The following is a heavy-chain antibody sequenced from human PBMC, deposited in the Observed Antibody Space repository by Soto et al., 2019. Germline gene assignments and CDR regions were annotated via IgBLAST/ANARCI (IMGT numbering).Heavy chain of an antibody. CDR2: IGVSGDT. D-gene: IGHD4-17*01. Sequence: GGSLRLSCAASGFTFSSHGMTWVRQTPGKGPEWLSVIGVSGDTYYADSVKGRFTISRDNSKNTLYLQMDSLRDEDTALYYCARAPSPTVKSGMDVWGQGTAVTVS. CDR1: GFTFSSHG. J-gene: IGHJ6*02. V-gene: IGHV3-23*01. CDR3: ARAPSPTVKSGMDV.